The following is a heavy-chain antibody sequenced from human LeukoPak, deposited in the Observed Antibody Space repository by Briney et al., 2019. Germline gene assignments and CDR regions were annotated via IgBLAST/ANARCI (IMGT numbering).Heavy chain of an antibody. Sequence: PGGSLRLSCAASGFTFSIYAMSWVRQAPGKGLEWDSAISGSGGSTYYADSVKGRFTISRDNSKNTLYLQMNSLRAEDTAVYYCAKGRFFPSYYFDYWGQGTLVTVSS. CDR3: AKGRFFPSYYFDY. V-gene: IGHV3-23*01. D-gene: IGHD3-3*01. CDR1: GFTFSIYA. CDR2: ISGSGGST. J-gene: IGHJ4*02.